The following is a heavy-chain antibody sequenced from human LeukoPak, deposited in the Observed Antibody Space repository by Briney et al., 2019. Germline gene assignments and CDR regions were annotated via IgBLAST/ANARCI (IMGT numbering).Heavy chain of an antibody. V-gene: IGHV1-69*13. D-gene: IGHD4-17*01. J-gene: IGHJ4*02. CDR3: ARDLNLRDYGDLGY. CDR1: GGTFSSYA. CDR2: IIPLFGTA. Sequence: SVKVSCKASGGTFSSYAISWVRQAPGQGLEWMGGIIPLFGTANYAQKFQGRVTITADESTSTAYMELSSLRSEDTAVYYCARDLNLRDYGDLGYWGQGTLVTVSS.